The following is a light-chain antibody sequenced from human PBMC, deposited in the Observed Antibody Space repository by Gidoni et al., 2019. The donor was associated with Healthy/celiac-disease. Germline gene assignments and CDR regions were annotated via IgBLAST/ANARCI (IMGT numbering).Light chain of an antibody. Sequence: DIQMTPSPSSLSASVGDRVTITCRASQSISSYLNWYQQKPGKAPKLLIYAASSLQSGVPSRFSGSGYGTDFTLTISRLQPEDFATYYCQQSYSTPWTFGQGTKVEIK. CDR1: QSISSY. CDR2: AAS. CDR3: QQSYSTPWT. V-gene: IGKV1-39*01. J-gene: IGKJ1*01.